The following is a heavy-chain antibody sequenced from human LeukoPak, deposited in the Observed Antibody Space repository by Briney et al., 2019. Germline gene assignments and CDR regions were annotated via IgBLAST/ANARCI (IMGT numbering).Heavy chain of an antibody. CDR2: IYHSGST. CDR1: GYSISSGYY. V-gene: IGHV4-38-2*02. J-gene: IGHJ6*03. CDR3: ARDLVTMVRHNGYYMDV. D-gene: IGHD3-10*01. Sequence: PSETLSLTCTVSGYSISSGYYWGWIRQPPGKGLEWIGSIYHSGSTYYNPSLKSRVTISVDTSKNQFSLKLSSVTAADTAVYYCARDLVTMVRHNGYYMDVWGKGTTVTISS.